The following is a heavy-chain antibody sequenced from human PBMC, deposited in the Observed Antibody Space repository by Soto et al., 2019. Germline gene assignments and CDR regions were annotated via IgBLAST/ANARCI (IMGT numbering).Heavy chain of an antibody. Sequence: PSETLSLTCAVSGGSISSGGYSWSWIRQPPGKGLEWIGYIYYSGSTNYNPSLKSRVTISVDTSKNQFSLKLSSVTAADTAVYYCARHYSGWVGWFDPWGQGSLVTVSS. J-gene: IGHJ5*02. CDR1: GGSISSGGYS. CDR2: IYYSGST. V-gene: IGHV4-61*08. CDR3: ARHYSGWVGWFDP. D-gene: IGHD6-19*01.